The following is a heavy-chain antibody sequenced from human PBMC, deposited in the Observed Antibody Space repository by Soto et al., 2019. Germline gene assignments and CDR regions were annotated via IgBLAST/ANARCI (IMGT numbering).Heavy chain of an antibody. CDR2: INSDGSGT. CDR3: AKDTAYAMDV. D-gene: IGHD2-15*01. V-gene: IGHV3-74*01. CDR1: GFDFSNSW. J-gene: IGHJ6*02. Sequence: LRLSCSASGFDFSNSWSHWGRQGPGKGLVWVSHINSDGSGTTYADSVKGRFTISRDNAKNTVYLQMNSLRAEDTAVYYCAKDTAYAMDVWGQGPTVTVSS.